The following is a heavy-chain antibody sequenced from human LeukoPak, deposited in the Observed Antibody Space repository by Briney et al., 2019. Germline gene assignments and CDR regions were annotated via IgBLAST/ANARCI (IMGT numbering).Heavy chain of an antibody. Sequence: GGSLRLSCAASGFTFDDYAMHWVRQAPGKGLEWVAFTRFDGSNKYYADSVKGRRTISRDNSKNTLYLQMNSLRADDTAVYYCAKDMGRNWNDVNFDCWGQGTLVTVSS. D-gene: IGHD1-1*01. CDR1: GFTFDDYA. CDR2: TRFDGSNK. CDR3: AKDMGRNWNDVNFDC. V-gene: IGHV3-30*02. J-gene: IGHJ4*02.